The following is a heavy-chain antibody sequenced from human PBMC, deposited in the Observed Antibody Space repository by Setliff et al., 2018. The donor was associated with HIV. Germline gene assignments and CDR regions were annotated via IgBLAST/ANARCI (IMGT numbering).Heavy chain of an antibody. V-gene: IGHV1-3*01. CDR2: INAGNGNT. CDR3: WFGEPVGPFDI. CDR1: GYTFTNYA. J-gene: IGHJ3*02. D-gene: IGHD3-10*01. Sequence: RASVKVSCKASGYTFTNYAIHWVRQAPGQRLEWMGWINAGNGNTKFSEQFQGRVLITSDTSASTVYLFLRSLKSEDTAVYFCWFGEPVGPFDIWGQGTRVTVSS.